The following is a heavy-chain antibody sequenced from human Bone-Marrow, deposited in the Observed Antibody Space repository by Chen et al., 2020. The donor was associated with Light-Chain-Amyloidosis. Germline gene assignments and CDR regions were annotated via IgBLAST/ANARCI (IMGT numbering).Heavy chain of an antibody. J-gene: IGHJ6*02. CDR1: GFIVSDNY. Sequence: EVQLVETGGGLIQPGGSLRLSCEASGFIVSDNYITWVRQAPGKGLEWVSGISGSGGSTYYADSVKGRFTISRDNSKNTLYLQMNSLRAEDTAVYYCAKRPPYPSIYGMDVWGQGTTVTVSS. V-gene: IGHV3-23*04. CDR2: ISGSGGST. D-gene: IGHD2-21*01. CDR3: AKRPPYPSIYGMDV.